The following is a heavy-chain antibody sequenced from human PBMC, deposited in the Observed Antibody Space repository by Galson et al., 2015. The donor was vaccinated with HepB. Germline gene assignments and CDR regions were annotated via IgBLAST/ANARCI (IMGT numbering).Heavy chain of an antibody. Sequence: SLRLSCAAPGFTFSSYSMNWVRQAPGKGLEWVSSISSSSSYIYYADSVKGRFTISRDNAKNSLYLQMNSLRAEDTAVYYCARWGTYHYDSSGLSVWGQGTTVTVSS. CDR2: ISSSSSYI. CDR1: GFTFSSYS. J-gene: IGHJ6*02. V-gene: IGHV3-21*01. CDR3: ARWGTYHYDSSGLSV. D-gene: IGHD3-22*01.